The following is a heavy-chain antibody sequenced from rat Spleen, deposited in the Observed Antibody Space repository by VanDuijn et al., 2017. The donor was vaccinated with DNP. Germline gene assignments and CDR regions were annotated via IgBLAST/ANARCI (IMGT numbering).Heavy chain of an antibody. V-gene: IGHV5-29*01. Sequence: EVQLVESGGGPVQPGRSLKLSCVASGFIFSNYGMAWVRQAPKKGLEWVAYISYDGGSTYYRDSVKGRFTISRDNAKSTLYLQVNSLRSEDTATYYCATSESAGFVYWGQGTLVTVSS. J-gene: IGHJ3*01. CDR1: GFIFSNYG. CDR3: ATSESAGFVY. CDR2: ISYDGGST. D-gene: IGHD3-7*01.